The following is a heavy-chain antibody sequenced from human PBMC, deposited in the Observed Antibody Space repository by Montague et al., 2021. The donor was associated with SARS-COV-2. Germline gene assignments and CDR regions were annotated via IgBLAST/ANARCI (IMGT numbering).Heavy chain of an antibody. CDR2: IYYSGST. CDR3: ARGPQEYRITMIVVDYWYFDL. CDR1: GGSISSYY. J-gene: IGHJ2*01. V-gene: IGHV4-59*01. Sequence: SETLSLTCTVSGGSISSYYCSWIRQPPANGLEWIWYIYYSGSTNYNPSLKSRVTISVDASKNQFSLKLSSVTAADTAVYYCARGPQEYRITMIVVDYWYFDLWGRGTLVTVSS. D-gene: IGHD3-22*01.